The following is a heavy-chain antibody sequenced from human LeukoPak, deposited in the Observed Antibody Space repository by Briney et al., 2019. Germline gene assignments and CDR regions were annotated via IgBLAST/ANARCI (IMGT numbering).Heavy chain of an antibody. D-gene: IGHD3-22*01. Sequence: GASVNVSCKASGYTFTSYGISWVRQAPGQGLEWMGWISAYSGNTNYAQKLQGRVTMTTDTSTSTAYMELRSLRSDDTAVYYCARARRDYYDSSGYADYWGQGTLVTVSS. V-gene: IGHV1-18*01. CDR1: GYTFTSYG. CDR2: ISAYSGNT. CDR3: ARARRDYYDSSGYADY. J-gene: IGHJ4*02.